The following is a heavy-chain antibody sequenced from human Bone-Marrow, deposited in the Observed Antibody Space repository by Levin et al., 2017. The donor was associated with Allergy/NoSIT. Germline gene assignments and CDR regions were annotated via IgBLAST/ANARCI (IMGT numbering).Heavy chain of an antibody. D-gene: IGHD3-3*01. CDR2: MYHSGTT. J-gene: IGHJ4*02. Sequence: SETLSLTCTVSGDSITRSSFYWSWIRQPPGKGLEWIGSMYHSGTTYYNPSLKSRVTISMDTSKNRFSLKVNSVTATDTAVYFCARHYFYFFSGPLRDGFDFWGLGTLVTVSS. V-gene: IGHV4-39*01. CDR3: ARHYFYFFSGPLRDGFDF. CDR1: GDSITRSSFY.